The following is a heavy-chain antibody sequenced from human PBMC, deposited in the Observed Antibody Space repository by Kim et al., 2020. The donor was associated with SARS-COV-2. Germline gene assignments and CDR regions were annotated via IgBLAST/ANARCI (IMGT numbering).Heavy chain of an antibody. CDR1: GGSISSCGYY. CDR3: ASVYIFYFDY. CDR2: IYYSGST. Sequence: SETLSLTCTVSGGSISSCGYYWSWIRQHPGKGLEWIGYIYYSGSTYYNPSLKSRVTISVDTSKNQFSLKLRSVTAADTAVYYCASVYIFYFDYWGQGTLGPVSS. D-gene: IGHD1-1*01. V-gene: IGHV4-31*03. J-gene: IGHJ4*02.